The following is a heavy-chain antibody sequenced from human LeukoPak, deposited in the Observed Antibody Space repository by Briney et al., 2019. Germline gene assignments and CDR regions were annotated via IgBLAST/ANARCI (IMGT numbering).Heavy chain of an antibody. CDR1: GFTFSSYP. Sequence: GGSLRLSCAASGFTFSSYPMSWVRQAPGKGLEWVSDISGSGGSTYYVDSVKGRFTISRDNSRNTLYLQMNSLRAEEKAVYYCARGQIKYITVTASYWYFDLWCCGTQVTVSS. J-gene: IGHJ2*01. D-gene: IGHD2-21*02. V-gene: IGHV3-23*01. CDR3: ARGQIKYITVTASYWYFDL. CDR2: ISGSGGST.